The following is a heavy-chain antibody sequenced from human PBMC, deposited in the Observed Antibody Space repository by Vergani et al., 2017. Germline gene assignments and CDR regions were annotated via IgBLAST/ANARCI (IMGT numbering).Heavy chain of an antibody. CDR3: TRDRGRITMVRGVKYYYYYYGMDV. Sequence: EVQLVESGGGLVKPGRSLRLSCTASGFTFGDYAMSWFRQAPGKGLEWVGFIRSKAYGGTTEYAASVKGRFTISRDDSKSIAYLQMNSLKTEDTAVYYCTRDRGRITMVRGVKYYYYYYGMDVWGQGTTVTVSS. CDR2: IRSKAYGGTT. J-gene: IGHJ6*02. V-gene: IGHV3-49*05. D-gene: IGHD3-10*01. CDR1: GFTFGDYA.